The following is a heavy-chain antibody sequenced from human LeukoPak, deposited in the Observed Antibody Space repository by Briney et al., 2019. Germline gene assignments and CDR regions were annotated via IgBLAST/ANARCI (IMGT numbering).Heavy chain of an antibody. D-gene: IGHD3-22*01. V-gene: IGHV4-39*01. CDR3: ARHKYYYDSSGYWREYYFDY. J-gene: IGHJ4*02. CDR2: IYHSGST. CDR1: GGSISSSTYY. Sequence: SETLSLTCTVSGGSISSSTYYWGWIRQPPGKGLEWIGSIYHSGSTYYNPSLKSRVTISVDTSKNQFSLKLSSVTAADTAVYYCARHKYYYDSSGYWREYYFDYWGQGTLVTVSS.